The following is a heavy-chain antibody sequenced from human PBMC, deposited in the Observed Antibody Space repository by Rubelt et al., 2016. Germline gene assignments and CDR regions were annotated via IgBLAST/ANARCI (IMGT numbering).Heavy chain of an antibody. J-gene: IGHJ4*02. Sequence: GKGLEWIGEINHSGSTNYNPSLKSRVTISVDTSKNQFSLKLSSVTAADTAVYYCARARLVTYYDFWSGYCYFDYWGQGTLVTVSS. V-gene: IGHV4-34*01. D-gene: IGHD3-3*01. CDR2: INHSGST. CDR3: ARARLVTYYDFWSGYCYFDY.